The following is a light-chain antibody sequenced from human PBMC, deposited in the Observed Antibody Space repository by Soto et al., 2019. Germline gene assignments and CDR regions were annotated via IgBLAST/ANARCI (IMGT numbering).Light chain of an antibody. V-gene: IGKV3-20*01. CDR1: ESVSNKY. J-gene: IGKJ2*01. Sequence: EVVLTQSPGTLSLSPGERATLSCRASESVSNKYLAWYQQKPGQAPRLLIFGSSDRATGIPDRFSGSGSGTAFTLTISRLEPEEFAVYYCQQYGRSPPYTFGQGTKLEIK. CDR2: GSS. CDR3: QQYGRSPPYT.